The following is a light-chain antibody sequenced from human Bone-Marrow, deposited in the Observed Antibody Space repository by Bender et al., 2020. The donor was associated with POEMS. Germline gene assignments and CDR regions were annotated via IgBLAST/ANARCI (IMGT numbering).Light chain of an antibody. V-gene: IGLV2-14*03. J-gene: IGLJ3*02. Sequence: QSALTQPASVSGSPGQSITISCTGTSSDVGGYNYVSWYQQHPDKAPKLLIYDVHNRPSGVSDRFSGSKSGTSASLAISGLQSEDEADYYCAAWEDSLNGWVFGGGTKLTVL. CDR1: SSDVGGYNY. CDR3: AAWEDSLNGWV. CDR2: DVH.